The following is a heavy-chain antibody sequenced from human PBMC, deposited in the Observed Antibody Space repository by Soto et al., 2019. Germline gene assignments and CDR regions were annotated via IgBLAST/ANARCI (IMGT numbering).Heavy chain of an antibody. V-gene: IGHV1-18*01. Sequence: APGKVLCAASCYPFADQGISWGLQAPGQGLEWMGWISAYNGNTNYAQKLQGRATMTTDKPPSTADMELRSLRSADTAVYYCARRSGSSCYCLIYSCYGMYGWGPGTTVTVS. CDR1: CYPFADQG. CDR3: ARRSGSSCYCLIYSCYGMYG. D-gene: IGHD6-13*01. CDR2: ISAYNGNT. J-gene: IGHJ6*02.